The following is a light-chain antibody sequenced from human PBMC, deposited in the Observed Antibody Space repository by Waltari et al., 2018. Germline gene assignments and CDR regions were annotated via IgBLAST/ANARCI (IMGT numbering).Light chain of an antibody. CDR3: CSFAGYGIYV. CDR1: ADTVAIRYP. CDR2: DIT. V-gene: IGLV2-23*02. J-gene: IGLJ1*01. Sequence: QSALTQPASVSGSLGQSITISCSETADTVAIRYPVSWYQRHPGRAPRLLIYDITPRPSGISDRFSGSKSCKTASLTISGLQAEDEADYYCCSFAGYGIYVFGSGTHVTVL.